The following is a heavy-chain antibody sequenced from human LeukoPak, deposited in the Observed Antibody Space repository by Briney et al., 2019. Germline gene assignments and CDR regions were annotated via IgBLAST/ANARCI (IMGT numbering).Heavy chain of an antibody. CDR3: ARAVYYSNYLGY. D-gene: IGHD3-10*01. CDR1: GFSFSTYG. CDR2: IWYDGSDK. V-gene: IGHV3-33*01. Sequence: GGSLGLSCAASGFSFSTYGMHWVRQAPGKGLEWVAVIWYDGSDKYHADSVKGRFTISRDNAKNTLYLQMNSLRAEDTAMYYCARAVYYSNYLGYWGQGTLVTVSS. J-gene: IGHJ4*01.